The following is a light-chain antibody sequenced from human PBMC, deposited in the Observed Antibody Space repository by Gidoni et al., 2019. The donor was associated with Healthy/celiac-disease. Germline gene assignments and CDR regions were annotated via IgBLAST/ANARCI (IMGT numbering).Light chain of an antibody. J-gene: IGKJ4*01. CDR3: QQYNNWPPLT. V-gene: IGKV3-15*01. CDR1: QSVSSN. Sequence: EIVMTQSPATLSVSPGERATFSCRASQSVSSNLAWYQQKPGQAPRLLIYGSSTRATGIPARFSGSGSGTEFTLTISSLQSEDFAVYYCQQYNNWPPLTFGRGTKVEI. CDR2: GSS.